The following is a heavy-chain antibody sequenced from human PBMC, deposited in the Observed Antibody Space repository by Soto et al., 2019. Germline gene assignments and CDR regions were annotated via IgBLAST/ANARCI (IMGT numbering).Heavy chain of an antibody. CDR3: ARLPPYGSGSYYPDYGTDV. D-gene: IGHD3-10*01. Sequence: PGESLKISCKGSGYSFTSYWIGWVRQMPGKGLEWMGIIYPGDSDTRYSPSFQGQVTISADKSISTAYLQWSSLKASDTAMYYCARLPPYGSGSYYPDYGTDVWGQGTTVTVSS. CDR2: IYPGDSDT. J-gene: IGHJ6*02. V-gene: IGHV5-51*01. CDR1: GYSFTSYW.